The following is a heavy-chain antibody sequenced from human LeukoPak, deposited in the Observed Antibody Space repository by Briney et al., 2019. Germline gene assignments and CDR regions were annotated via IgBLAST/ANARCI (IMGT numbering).Heavy chain of an antibody. CDR3: ARGQYSSSLRYAFDL. Sequence: PGGSLRLPCAASGFTFSSYAMSWVRQAPGKGLEWGSAISGSGGSTYYADSVKGRFTISRDNSKNTVYLQMNSLRADDTAVYYCARGQYSSSLRYAFDLWGEGTMVTVSS. J-gene: IGHJ3*01. D-gene: IGHD6-19*01. CDR2: ISGSGGST. CDR1: GFTFSSYA. V-gene: IGHV3-23*01.